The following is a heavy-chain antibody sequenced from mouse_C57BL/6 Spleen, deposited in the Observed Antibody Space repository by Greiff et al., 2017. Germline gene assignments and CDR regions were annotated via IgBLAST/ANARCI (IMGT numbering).Heavy chain of an antibody. CDR2: IDPSDSYT. CDR1: GYTFTSYW. J-gene: IGHJ3*01. D-gene: IGHD1-1*01. V-gene: IGHV1-69*01. Sequence: QVQLQQPGAELVMPGASVTLSCKASGYTFTSYWMHWVKQRPGQGLEWIGEIDPSDSYTNYNQKFKGKSTLTVDKSSSTAYMQLSSLTSEDSAVYYCARTLLLRSLAYWGQGTLVTVSA. CDR3: ARTLLLRSLAY.